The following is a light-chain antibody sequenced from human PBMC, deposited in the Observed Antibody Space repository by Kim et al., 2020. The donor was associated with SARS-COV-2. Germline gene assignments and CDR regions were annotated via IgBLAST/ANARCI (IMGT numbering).Light chain of an antibody. CDR1: QSISSW. Sequence: GDRVTITCRASQSISSWLAWYQQKPGKAPKLLIYDASSLESGVPSRFRGSGSGTEFTLTISSLQPDDFATYYCQQYNSYPWTFGQGTKV. CDR3: QQYNSYPWT. CDR2: DAS. V-gene: IGKV1-5*01. J-gene: IGKJ1*01.